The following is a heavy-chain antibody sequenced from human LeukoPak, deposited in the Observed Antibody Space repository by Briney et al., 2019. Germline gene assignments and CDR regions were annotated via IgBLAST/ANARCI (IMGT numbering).Heavy chain of an antibody. CDR1: GGTFSSYA. CDR2: IIPIFGTA. Sequence: SVKVSCKASGGTFSSYAISWVRQAPGQGLEWMGGIIPIFGTANYAQKFQGRVTITTDESTSTAYMELSSLRSEDTAVNYCAREDTKVEATTFDYWGQGTLVTVSS. D-gene: IGHD1-26*01. CDR3: AREDTKVEATTFDY. V-gene: IGHV1-69*05. J-gene: IGHJ4*02.